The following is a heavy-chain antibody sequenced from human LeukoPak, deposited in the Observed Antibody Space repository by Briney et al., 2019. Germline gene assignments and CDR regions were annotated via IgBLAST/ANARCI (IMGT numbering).Heavy chain of an antibody. Sequence: SETLSLTCAVYGGSFSGYYWSWIRQPPGKGLEWIGEINHSGSTNYNPSLKSRVTISLDTSKNQSSLKLSSVTAADTAVYYCARERTLFPGDSSGYFDYWGQGTLVTVSS. D-gene: IGHD3-22*01. CDR1: GGSFSGYY. J-gene: IGHJ4*02. CDR2: INHSGST. V-gene: IGHV4-34*01. CDR3: ARERTLFPGDSSGYFDY.